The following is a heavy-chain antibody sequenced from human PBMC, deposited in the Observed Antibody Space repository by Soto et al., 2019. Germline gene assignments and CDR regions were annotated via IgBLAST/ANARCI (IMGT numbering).Heavy chain of an antibody. CDR1: LGSINSYD. CDR3: AGGGGYDSSGYSY. V-gene: IGHV4-59*01. CDR2: IYYRGRT. D-gene: IGHD3-22*01. J-gene: IGHJ4*02. Sequence: SETLSRTGTVCLGSINSYDGSWTHHPPGKGLEWIGYIYYRGRTNYNPSLKSRVTISVDTCKNQFSLNLISVTAADTSVYSCAGGGGYDSSGYSYCGQGPLVTVSS.